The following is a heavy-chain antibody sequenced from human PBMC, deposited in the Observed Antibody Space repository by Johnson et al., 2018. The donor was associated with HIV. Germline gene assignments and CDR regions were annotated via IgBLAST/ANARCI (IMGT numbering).Heavy chain of an antibody. Sequence: VQLVESGGGVVQPGRSLRLSCAASGFTFSNYAMHWVRQVPGKGLEWVAIISFDGSNEYYAHSVKGRFTISRDNSKNTLYLQMTSLRVEDAAVYYCAKDVGDGYNRWGGFDIWGQGTMVTVSS. D-gene: IGHD5-24*01. V-gene: IGHV3-30-3*01. CDR1: GFTFSNYA. CDR3: AKDVGDGYNRWGGFDI. J-gene: IGHJ3*02. CDR2: ISFDGSNE.